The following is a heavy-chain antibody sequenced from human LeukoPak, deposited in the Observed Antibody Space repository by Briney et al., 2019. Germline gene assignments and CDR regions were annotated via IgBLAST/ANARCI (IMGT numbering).Heavy chain of an antibody. CDR1: GFTFSNAW. CDR2: IKSKTGGGTT. V-gene: IGHV3-15*01. CDR3: TATEYYDILTGHGGDFDY. D-gene: IGHD3-9*01. J-gene: IGHJ4*02. Sequence: GGSLRLSCAASGFTFSNAWMSWVRQAPGKGLEWVGRIKSKTGGGTTDYAAPAKGRFTISRDDSKNTLYLQMNSLKTEDTAVYYCTATEYYDILTGHGGDFDYWGQGTLVTVSS.